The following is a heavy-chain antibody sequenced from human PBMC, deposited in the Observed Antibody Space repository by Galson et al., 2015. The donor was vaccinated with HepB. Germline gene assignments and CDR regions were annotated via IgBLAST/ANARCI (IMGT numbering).Heavy chain of an antibody. J-gene: IGHJ3*02. D-gene: IGHD2-8*02. V-gene: IGHV3-30*18. CDR2: MSYTGNRN. CDR3: VKGGTGGCPNDALDI. Sequence: SLRLSCAASGFTFSGCSMHWVRQAPGKGLEWVAAMSYTGNRNYYADSVRGRFTISRDTSKSTLYLQMNSLNADDTAVYYCVKGGTGGCPNDALDIWGQGTLVTVSS. CDR1: GFTFSGCS.